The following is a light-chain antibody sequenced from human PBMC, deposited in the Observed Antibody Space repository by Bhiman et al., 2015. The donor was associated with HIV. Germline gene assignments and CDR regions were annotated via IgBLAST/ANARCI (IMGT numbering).Light chain of an antibody. V-gene: IGLV3-21*01. CDR2: YDR. CDR1: NIGGKS. CDR3: QVWESSSF. Sequence: GPGETARITCGGSNIGGKSVHWYLQKPGQAPVLVIYYDRDRPSGIPERFSGSNSGNTATLIINRVEAGDEADYYCQVWESSSFFGGGTKLTVL. J-gene: IGLJ2*01.